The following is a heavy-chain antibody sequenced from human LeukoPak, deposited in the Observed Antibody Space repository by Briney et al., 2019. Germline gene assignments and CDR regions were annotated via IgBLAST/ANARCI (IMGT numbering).Heavy chain of an antibody. CDR2: TYYRSKWYN. CDR1: GDSVSSNSAA. J-gene: IGHJ4*02. V-gene: IGHV6-1*01. D-gene: IGHD3-16*02. CDR3: ARDRRYVWGSYRYTSIDY. Sequence: SQTLSLTCAISGDSVSSNSAAWNWIRQSPSRGLEWLGRTYYRSKWYNDYAVSVESRITINPDTSKHQFSLQLNSVTPEDTAVYYCARDRRYVWGSYRYTSIDYWGQGTLVTVSS.